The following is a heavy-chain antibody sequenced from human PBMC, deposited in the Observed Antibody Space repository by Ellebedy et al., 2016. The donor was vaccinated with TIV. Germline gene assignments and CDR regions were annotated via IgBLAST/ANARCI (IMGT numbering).Heavy chain of an antibody. CDR2: ISYDGSHQ. J-gene: IGHJ4*02. Sequence: GESLKISCAASGFTFSSYALHWVRQAPGKGLAWVAVISYDGSHQYYANSVRGRFTISRDNSKNTLYLQMNSLRTEDTAVYYCAREIIEAPFDYWGQGTLVTVSS. V-gene: IGHV3-30-3*01. D-gene: IGHD5-12*01. CDR3: AREIIEAPFDY. CDR1: GFTFSSYA.